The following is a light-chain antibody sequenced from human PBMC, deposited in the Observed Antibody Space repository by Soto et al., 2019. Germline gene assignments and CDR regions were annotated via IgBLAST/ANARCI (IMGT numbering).Light chain of an antibody. V-gene: IGLV2-8*01. CDR3: YSYAGNNRV. CDR1: SSDVGGWNY. CDR2: EVT. J-gene: IGLJ1*01. Sequence: SALTQPPSASGSPGQSVTISCTGTSSDVGGWNYVSWYQQHPGKAPKLMIYEVTKRPSGVPDRFSGSKSGNTASLTVSGLLAEDEADYYCYSYAGNNRVFGTGTKVTVL.